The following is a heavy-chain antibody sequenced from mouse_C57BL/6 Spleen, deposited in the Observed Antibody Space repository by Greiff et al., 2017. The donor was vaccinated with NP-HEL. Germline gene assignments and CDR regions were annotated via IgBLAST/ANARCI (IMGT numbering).Heavy chain of an antibody. V-gene: IGHV5-9-1*02. CDR2: ISSGGDYI. D-gene: IGHD2-5*01. Sequence: EVKLMESGEGLVKPGGSLKLSCAASGFTFSSYAMSWVRQTPEKRLEWVAYISSGGDYIYYADTVKGRFTISRDNARNTLYLQMSSLKSEDTAMYYCTRVYYSNYAYYFDYWGQGTTLTVSS. CDR1: GFTFSSYA. J-gene: IGHJ2*01. CDR3: TRVYYSNYAYYFDY.